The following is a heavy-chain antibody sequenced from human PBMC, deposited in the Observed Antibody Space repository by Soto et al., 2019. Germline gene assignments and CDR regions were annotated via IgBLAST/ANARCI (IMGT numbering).Heavy chain of an antibody. Sequence: SGSTLVNPSQTLTLTCTFSGFSLNTGGMCLSWVRQPTGKALEWLAVVRWDDEKHFSTSLRNRISVSKDASGDRVVLTMANMDPADSGTYYCVRTHGGYTAYYGMDVWGPGTTVTVSS. J-gene: IGHJ6*02. CDR3: VRTHGGYTAYYGMDV. CDR1: GFSLNTGGMC. D-gene: IGHD5-12*01. V-gene: IGHV2-70*19. CDR2: VRWDDEK.